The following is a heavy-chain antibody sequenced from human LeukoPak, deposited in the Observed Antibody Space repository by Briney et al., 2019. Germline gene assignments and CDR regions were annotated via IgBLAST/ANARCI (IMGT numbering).Heavy chain of an antibody. D-gene: IGHD2-15*01. CDR1: GGSISFY. CDR2: IYQSGST. Sequence: SETLSLTCTVSGGSISFYWSWFRQSPGKGLEWIGQIYQSGSTDYNPSLRSRVTISRDTSKNQFSLQLTSVTAADTAVYYCAGHSARWRYAMDVWGQGTTVTVSS. J-gene: IGHJ6*02. V-gene: IGHV4-59*08. CDR3: AGHSARWRYAMDV.